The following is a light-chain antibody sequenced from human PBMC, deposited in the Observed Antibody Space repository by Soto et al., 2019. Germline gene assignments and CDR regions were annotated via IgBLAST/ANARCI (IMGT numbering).Light chain of an antibody. Sequence: DIQMTQSPSTLSASVGDRVTISCRASQSISSWLAWYQQKPGKAPKLLIYKASSFESGVPSRFIGSGSATEFTLTISSLQPDDFATYYCQQYNSSPWTFGQGTKVEIK. J-gene: IGKJ1*01. CDR1: QSISSW. CDR3: QQYNSSPWT. V-gene: IGKV1-5*03. CDR2: KAS.